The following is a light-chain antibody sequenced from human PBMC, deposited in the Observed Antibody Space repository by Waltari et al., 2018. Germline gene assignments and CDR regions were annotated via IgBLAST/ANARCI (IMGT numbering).Light chain of an antibody. CDR1: SSDVGGSNY. Sequence: QSALTQPRSVSGSPGQSVTISCPGTSSDVGGSNYVAWYQHHPGKAPKLIIYDVTKRPSGVPDRFSASKSDNTASLTISGLQAEDEADYYCCSYAGSITFWVFGGGTKLTVL. CDR2: DVT. V-gene: IGLV2-11*01. CDR3: CSYAGSITFWV. J-gene: IGLJ3*02.